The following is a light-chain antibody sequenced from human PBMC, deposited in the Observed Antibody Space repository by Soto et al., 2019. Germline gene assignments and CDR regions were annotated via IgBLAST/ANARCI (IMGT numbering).Light chain of an antibody. CDR2: GAS. Sequence: EIVLTQSPGTLSLSPGASATLSCRASESVSRSYLAWYQKKPDQAPRLLIYGASSRATDIPDRFSGSGSETDFTLTISRLEPEDFAVYDCQQYGSSRTFGQGTKVDIK. V-gene: IGKV3-20*01. J-gene: IGKJ1*01. CDR1: ESVSRSY. CDR3: QQYGSSRT.